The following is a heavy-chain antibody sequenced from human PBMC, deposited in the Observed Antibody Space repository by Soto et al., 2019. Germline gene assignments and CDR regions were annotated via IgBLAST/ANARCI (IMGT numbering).Heavy chain of an antibody. V-gene: IGHV3-15*01. CDR3: SSYCISYGCYLSCPPV. CDR2: IRSNLDGRTT. CDR1: GFNFRGAW. J-gene: IGHJ4*02. D-gene: IGHD3-10*01. Sequence: EVQLVESGGGSVKPGGSLRLSCTASGFNFRGAWMTWVRQAPGKGLEWVGLIRSNLDGRTTDYAAPVKGRFTISRDDSKNTVSVEMNGLRSDDTAVYYCSSYCISYGCYLSCPPVWGQGTLVTVSS.